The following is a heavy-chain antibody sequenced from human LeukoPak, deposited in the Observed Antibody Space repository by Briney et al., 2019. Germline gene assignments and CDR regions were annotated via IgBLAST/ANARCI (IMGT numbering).Heavy chain of an antibody. CDR1: GGSISGYY. Sequence: PSETLSLTCTVSGGSISGYYWSWIRQSPGKRLEWIAYISFTWNTNYNPSLKSRVTISLDTSKTHFSLTLSSLTAADTAVSYCARSPPGWYYDNSGQYYFDTWGQGALVTVSS. V-gene: IGHV4-59*08. J-gene: IGHJ4*02. CDR2: ISFTWNT. D-gene: IGHD3-22*01. CDR3: ARSPPGWYYDNSGQYYFDT.